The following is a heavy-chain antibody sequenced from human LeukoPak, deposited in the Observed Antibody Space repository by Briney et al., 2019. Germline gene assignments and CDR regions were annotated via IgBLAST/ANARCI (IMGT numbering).Heavy chain of an antibody. CDR1: GFTFSSYS. V-gene: IGHV3-21*01. Sequence: GGSLRLSCAASGFTFSSYSMNWVRQAPGKGLEWVSSISSSSSCIYYADSVKGRFTISRDNAKNSLYLQMNSLRAEDTAVYYCYYDFWSGYLRFPFDYWGQGTLVTVSS. J-gene: IGHJ4*02. CDR3: YYDFWSGYLRFPFDY. CDR2: ISSSSSCI. D-gene: IGHD3-3*01.